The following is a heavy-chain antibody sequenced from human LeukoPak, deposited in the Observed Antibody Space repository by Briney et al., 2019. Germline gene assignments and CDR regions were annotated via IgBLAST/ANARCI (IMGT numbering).Heavy chain of an antibody. J-gene: IGHJ5*02. CDR3: ARDPRIAVAGNPWFDR. CDR2: ISSSSSYI. Sequence: GGSLRLSCAASGFTFSSYSMNWVRQAPGKGLEWVSSISSSSSYIYYADSVKGRFTIARDNAKNSLYLQMDSLRAEDTAVYYCARDPRIAVAGNPWFDRWGQGTLVTVSS. CDR1: GFTFSSYS. D-gene: IGHD6-19*01. V-gene: IGHV3-21*01.